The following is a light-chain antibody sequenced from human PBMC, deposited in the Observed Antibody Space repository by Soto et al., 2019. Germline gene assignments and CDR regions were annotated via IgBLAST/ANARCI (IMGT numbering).Light chain of an antibody. J-gene: IGLJ2*01. CDR3: YSYATGDTLV. Sequence: QSALTQPASVSGSPGQSITISCTGTINDVGSYVLVSWYQHHPGKAPKLIIFEVNKRPSGVSNRFSASKSGNTASLTISGLQAEDEADYYCYSYATGDTLVFGGGTKVTVL. CDR1: INDVGSYVL. V-gene: IGLV2-23*02. CDR2: EVN.